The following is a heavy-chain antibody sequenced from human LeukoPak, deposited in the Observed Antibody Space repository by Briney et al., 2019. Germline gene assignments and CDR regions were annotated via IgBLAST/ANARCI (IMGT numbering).Heavy chain of an antibody. V-gene: IGHV3-48*03. J-gene: IGHJ4*02. CDR3: AKGHCSGGSCYEGNY. CDR2: ISSSGSTI. CDR1: GFTFSSYE. Sequence: AGGSLRLSCAASGFTFSSYEMNWVRQAPGKGLEWVSYISSSGSTIYYADSVKGRFTISRDNAKNSLYLQMNSLRAEDTAVYYCAKGHCSGGSCYEGNYWGQGTLVTVSS. D-gene: IGHD2-15*01.